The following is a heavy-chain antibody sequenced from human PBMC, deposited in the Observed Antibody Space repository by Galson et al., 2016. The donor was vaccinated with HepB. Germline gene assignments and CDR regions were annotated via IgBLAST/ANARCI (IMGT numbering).Heavy chain of an antibody. CDR2: IYYSGST. Sequence: SETLSLTCTVSGGSFRSSSYYWGWIRQPPGRGLEWIGTIYYSGSTNYNPYLKSRVTIYVDMSKNQFSLKLNSVTAADTAGYYGARHWRESGSYLKRHFDYWGQGTLVTVSS. V-gene: IGHV4-39*01. CDR3: ARHWRESGSYLKRHFDY. CDR1: GGSFRSSSYY. J-gene: IGHJ4*02. D-gene: IGHD1-26*01.